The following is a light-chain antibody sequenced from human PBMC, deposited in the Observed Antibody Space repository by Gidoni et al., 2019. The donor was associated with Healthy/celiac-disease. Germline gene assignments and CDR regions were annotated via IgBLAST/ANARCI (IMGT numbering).Light chain of an antibody. J-gene: IGLJ3*02. CDR3: CSYAGSPWV. CDR2: DVS. V-gene: IGLV2-11*01. Sequence: QSALTQPSSVSGSPGQSVTISCTGTRSDVGGYNYVSWYQQHPGKPPKLMLYDVSKRPSGVPDRFSGSKSGNTASLTISGLQAGDEADYYCCSYAGSPWVFGGGTKLTVL. CDR1: RSDVGGYNY.